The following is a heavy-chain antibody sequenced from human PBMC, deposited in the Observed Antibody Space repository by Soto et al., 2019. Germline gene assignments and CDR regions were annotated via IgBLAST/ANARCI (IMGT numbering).Heavy chain of an antibody. Sequence: GGSLRLSCAASGFTFSHYYMSWIRQAPGKGLEWVSYISNSGGTLYYADSVRGRLTISRDNAKNSLFLQMNSLRAEDTAVYYCARGIAVAGTYWFDSWGQGALVTVSS. CDR1: GFTFSHYY. CDR3: ARGIAVAGTYWFDS. D-gene: IGHD6-19*01. J-gene: IGHJ5*01. CDR2: ISNSGGTL. V-gene: IGHV3-11*01.